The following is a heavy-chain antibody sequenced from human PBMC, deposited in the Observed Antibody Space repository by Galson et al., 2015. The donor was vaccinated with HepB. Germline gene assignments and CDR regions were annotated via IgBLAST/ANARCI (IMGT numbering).Heavy chain of an antibody. CDR2: IIPIFGTA. V-gene: IGHV1-69*13. J-gene: IGHJ4*02. CDR1: GGTFSSYA. D-gene: IGHD6-6*01. Sequence: SVKVSCKASGGTFSSYAISWVRQAPGQGLEWMGGIIPIFGTANYAQKFKGRVTITADESTSTAYMELSSLRSEDTAVYYCAREGSGYSSSVDYWGQGTLVTVSS. CDR3: AREGSGYSSSVDY.